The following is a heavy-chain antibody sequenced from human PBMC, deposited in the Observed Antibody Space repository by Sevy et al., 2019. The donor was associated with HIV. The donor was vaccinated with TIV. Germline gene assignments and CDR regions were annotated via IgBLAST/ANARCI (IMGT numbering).Heavy chain of an antibody. D-gene: IGHD2-8*01. J-gene: IGHJ4*02. V-gene: IGHV3-15*01. CDR3: NNKRGFLTNGVCWEDFDH. CDR2: IKSKTDGETT. Sequence: GGSLRLSCAASGFTFRDAWMTWVRQAPGKGLEWVGRIKSKTDGETTDYATPVKGRFTISRDDSKNTLYLQMNSLKTEGTGLDYWNNKRGFLTNGVCWEDFDHWGQGTLVTV. CDR1: GFTFRDAW.